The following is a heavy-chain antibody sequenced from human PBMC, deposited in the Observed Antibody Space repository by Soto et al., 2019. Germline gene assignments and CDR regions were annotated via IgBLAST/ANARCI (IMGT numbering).Heavy chain of an antibody. V-gene: IGHV4-4*02. CDR2: IYHRGTT. CDR3: ARGDYDNSGYYI. D-gene: IGHD3-22*01. J-gene: IGHJ4*02. Sequence: SETLFLTCAVSGGSISSSHWCSWVRQPPGKGLEWIGEIYHRGTTNYNPSLKSRVTISVDKSKNQFSLKLSSVTAADTAVYYCARGDYDNSGYYIWGQGTLVTVS. CDR1: GGSISSSHW.